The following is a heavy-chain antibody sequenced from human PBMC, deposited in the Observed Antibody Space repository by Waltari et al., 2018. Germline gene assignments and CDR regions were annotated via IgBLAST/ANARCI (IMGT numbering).Heavy chain of an antibody. Sequence: EVQVVESGGGLVQPGGSLRLSCAASGFSISTFWMSWVRQAPGKGPECVGYQRPEESVNNDGDSVNDRIRVSTDNATGGRYLQMNGLGVEDTAMDCCVRGIDSWGQGTRVTVAS. V-gene: IGHV3-7*01. CDR1: GFSISTFW. J-gene: IGHJ4*02. CDR3: VRGIDS. CDR2: QRPEESVN.